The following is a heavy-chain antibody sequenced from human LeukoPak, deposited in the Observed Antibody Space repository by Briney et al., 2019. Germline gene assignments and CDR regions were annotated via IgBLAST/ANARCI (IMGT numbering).Heavy chain of an antibody. Sequence: GGSLRLSCAGSGFNFSDSRMTWVRQAPGKGLEWVANVNRDGTEKKFLASVEGRFTISRDNAKKSLDLQMNSLRPQDTAVYYCARLSGSYCFDYWGQGTLVTVSS. D-gene: IGHD1-26*01. J-gene: IGHJ4*02. V-gene: IGHV3-7*05. CDR1: GFNFSDSR. CDR2: VNRDGTEK. CDR3: ARLSGSYCFDY.